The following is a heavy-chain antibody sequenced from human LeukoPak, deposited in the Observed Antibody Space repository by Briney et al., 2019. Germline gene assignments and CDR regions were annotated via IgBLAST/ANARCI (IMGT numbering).Heavy chain of an antibody. CDR1: GGTFSSYA. V-gene: IGHV1-69*13. CDR2: IIPIFGTA. CDR3: ARGYYYDPIKPGDAFDI. J-gene: IGHJ3*02. D-gene: IGHD3-22*01. Sequence: SVKVSCKASGGTFSSYAISWVRQAPGQGLEWMGGIIPIFGTANYAQKFQGRVTITADESTSTAYMELSSLRSEDTAVYYCARGYYYDPIKPGDAFDIWGQGTMVTVSS.